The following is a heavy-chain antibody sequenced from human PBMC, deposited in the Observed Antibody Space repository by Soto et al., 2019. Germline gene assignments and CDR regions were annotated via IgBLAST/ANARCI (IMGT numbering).Heavy chain of an antibody. CDR2: ISAYNGNT. CDR3: AREALGDGYSFLRRRVGIDY. Sequence: QVQLVQSGAEVKKPGASVKVSCKASGYTFTSYGISWVRQAPGQGLEWMGWISAYNGNTNYAQKLQGRVTMTTDTSXNTSYXXLRSLRSDDTAVYYCAREALGDGYSFLRRRVGIDYWGQGTLVTVSS. J-gene: IGHJ4*02. CDR1: GYTFTSYG. D-gene: IGHD2-21*01. V-gene: IGHV1-18*01.